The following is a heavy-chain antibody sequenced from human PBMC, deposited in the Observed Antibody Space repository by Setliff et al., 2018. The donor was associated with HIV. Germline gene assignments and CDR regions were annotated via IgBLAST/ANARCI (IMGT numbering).Heavy chain of an antibody. CDR2: IIPIFGTA. CDR3: ARTPVVAAAGMGPDY. V-gene: IGHV1-69*13. CDR1: GGTFSSYA. Sequence: SVKVSCKASGGTFSSYAISWVRQAPGQGLEWMGGIIPIFGTANYAQKFQGRVTITADESTSTAYMELSSLRSEDTAVYYCARTPVVAAAGMGPDYWGQGTLVTVSS. D-gene: IGHD6-13*01. J-gene: IGHJ4*02.